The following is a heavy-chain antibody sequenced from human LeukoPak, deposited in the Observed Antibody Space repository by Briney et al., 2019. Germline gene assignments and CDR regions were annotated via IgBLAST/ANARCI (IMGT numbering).Heavy chain of an antibody. J-gene: IGHJ4*02. D-gene: IGHD3-10*01. V-gene: IGHV3-53*01. CDR3: AKRGPPYNGSPGNYFDY. CDR1: GFTVSSNY. CDR2: IYSGGST. Sequence: GGSLRLSCAASGFTVSSNYMSWVRQAPGKGLERVSVIYSGGSTYYADSVKGRFTISRDNSKNTLYLQMNSLRAEDTAVYYCAKRGPPYNGSPGNYFDYWGQGTLVTVSS.